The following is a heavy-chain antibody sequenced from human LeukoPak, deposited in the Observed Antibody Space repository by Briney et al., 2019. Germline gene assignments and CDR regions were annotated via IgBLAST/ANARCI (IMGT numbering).Heavy chain of an antibody. CDR1: GCTFTSYY. D-gene: IGHD2-15*01. CDR3: ARSAYCGGGSCYNIDY. Sequence: VASVKVSCKASGCTFTSYYIHWVRQAPGQGLEWMGIINPSGGTTSYAQKFQGRVIMTRDTSTSTVYMELSSLRSEDTAVYYCARSAYCGGGSCYNIDYWGQGTLVTVSS. J-gene: IGHJ4*02. CDR2: INPSGGTT. V-gene: IGHV1-46*01.